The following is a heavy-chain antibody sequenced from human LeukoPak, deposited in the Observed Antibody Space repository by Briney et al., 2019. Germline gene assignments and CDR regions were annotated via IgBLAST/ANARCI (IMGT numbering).Heavy chain of an antibody. J-gene: IGHJ6*04. CDR3: ARGSGVANHFYDI. CDR2: IVFSIGIA. CDR1: GGTLSTTV. D-gene: IGHD2/OR15-2a*01. V-gene: IGHV1-69*04. Sequence: ASVKVSCKASGGTLSTTVINWVRQAPGQGLEWMGRIVFSIGIAGYAQTFQDKVTITADDSTSTAYMELRSLSSEDTAMYYCARGSGVANHFYDIWGKGTTVIVSS.